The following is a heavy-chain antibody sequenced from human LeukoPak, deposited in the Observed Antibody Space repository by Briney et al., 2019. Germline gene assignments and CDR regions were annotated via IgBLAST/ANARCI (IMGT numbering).Heavy chain of an antibody. Sequence: ASVKVSCKASGYTFTGYYMHWVRQAPGQGLEWMGWIYPNSGGTTYARKFQGRVTMTRDTSISTAYMELSRLESDDTAIYYCARDTSGNNFEYWGQGTLVSVSS. CDR1: GYTFTGYY. J-gene: IGHJ4*02. V-gene: IGHV1-2*02. CDR2: IYPNSGGT. D-gene: IGHD1/OR15-1a*01. CDR3: ARDTSGNNFEY.